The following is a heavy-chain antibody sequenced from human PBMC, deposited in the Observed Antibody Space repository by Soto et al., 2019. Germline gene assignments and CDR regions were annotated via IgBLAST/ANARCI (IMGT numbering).Heavy chain of an antibody. Sequence: SVKVSGKASGGTFSSYAISWVRQAPGQGLEWMGGIIPIFGTANYAQKFQGRVTITADESTSTAYMELSSLRSEDTAAYYCARHSTEDYYDSSGYPEYYYGMDVWGQGTTVTVSS. J-gene: IGHJ6*02. D-gene: IGHD3-22*01. CDR3: ARHSTEDYYDSSGYPEYYYGMDV. CDR1: GGTFSSYA. CDR2: IIPIFGTA. V-gene: IGHV1-69*13.